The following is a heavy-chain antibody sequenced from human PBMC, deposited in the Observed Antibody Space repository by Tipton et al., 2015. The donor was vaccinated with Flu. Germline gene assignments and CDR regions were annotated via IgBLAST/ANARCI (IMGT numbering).Heavy chain of an antibody. Sequence: TLSLTCAVYGGSFSGYYWTWIRQPPGKGLEWIGEINHSGTTNYNPSLKSRVTVSVDTSKNQFSLKLRSVTAADTAVYYCARGTGDADTYFDSRGQGTLVTVSS. D-gene: IGHD1-1*01. CDR1: GGSFSGYY. V-gene: IGHV4-34*01. CDR3: ARGTGDADTYFDS. CDR2: INHSGTT. J-gene: IGHJ4*02.